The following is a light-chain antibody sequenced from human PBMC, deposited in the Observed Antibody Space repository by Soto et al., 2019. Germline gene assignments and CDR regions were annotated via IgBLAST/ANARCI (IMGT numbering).Light chain of an antibody. CDR2: DAT. CDR1: QSVRSY. Sequence: EIVLTQSPATLSLSPGERATLSCRASQSVRSYLAWYQQKPGQTPRLLIYDATTRATDAPAKFRGRGSGTEFSLTISSLQSEDSATYYCQQYRSWPRTFGQGSKVEI. CDR3: QQYRSWPRT. V-gene: IGKV3-15*01. J-gene: IGKJ1*01.